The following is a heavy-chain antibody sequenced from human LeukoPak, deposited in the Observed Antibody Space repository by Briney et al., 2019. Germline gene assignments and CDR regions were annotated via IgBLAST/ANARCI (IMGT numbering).Heavy chain of an antibody. CDR3: TRRNPVQATDY. D-gene: IGHD1-1*01. Sequence: GGSLKLSRAASGFTFSGSAMHWVRQASGKGLEWVGRIRSKANSYATAYAASVKGRFTISRDDSKNTAYLQMNSLKTEDTAVYYCTRRNPVQATDYWGQGTLVTVSS. V-gene: IGHV3-73*01. J-gene: IGHJ4*02. CDR1: GFTFSGSA. CDR2: IRSKANSYAT.